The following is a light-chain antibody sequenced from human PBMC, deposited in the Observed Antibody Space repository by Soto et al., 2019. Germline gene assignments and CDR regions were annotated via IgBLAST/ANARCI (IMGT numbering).Light chain of an antibody. Sequence: VMTQSPESLAVSLGERATINCKSSQSVLYSSSNKNNLAWFQQRPGQSPRRLIYKVSNRDSGVPDRFSGSGSGSDFTLKISRVEAEDVGVYYCMQGTHWPRTFGQGTKVDI. CDR2: KVS. J-gene: IGKJ1*01. CDR3: MQGTHWPRT. V-gene: IGKV2-30*01. CDR1: QSVLYSSSNKNN.